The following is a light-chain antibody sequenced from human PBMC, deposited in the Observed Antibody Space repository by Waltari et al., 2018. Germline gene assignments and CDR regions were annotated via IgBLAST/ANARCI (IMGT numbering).Light chain of an antibody. Sequence: DIVMTQSPDSLAVSLGERATINCKSSQSVLYSSSNKSYLTWYQQEPGQPPKLLIYCASTRESGVPDRFSGSGSGTDFTLTISSLQAEDVAVYYCHQYYSTPWTFGQGTKVEIK. CDR3: HQYYSTPWT. CDR1: QSVLYSSSNKSY. J-gene: IGKJ1*01. CDR2: CAS. V-gene: IGKV4-1*01.